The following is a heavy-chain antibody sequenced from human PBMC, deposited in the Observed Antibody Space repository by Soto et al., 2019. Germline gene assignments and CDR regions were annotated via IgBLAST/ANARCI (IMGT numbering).Heavy chain of an antibody. V-gene: IGHV5-51*01. J-gene: IGHJ6*02. CDR2: IYPGDSDT. Sequence: PVQSLKISWKGSGGSFTSYWIGWVSQMNGKGLEWMGIIYPGDSDTRYSPSFQGQVTISADKSISTAYLQWSSLKASDTAMYYCASLALPENYYSYGMDVWGQGPTVNVSS. CDR3: ASLALPENYYSYGMDV. CDR1: GGSFTSYW.